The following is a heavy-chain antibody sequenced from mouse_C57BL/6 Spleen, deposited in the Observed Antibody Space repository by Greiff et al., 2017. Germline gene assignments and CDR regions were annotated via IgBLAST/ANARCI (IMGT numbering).Heavy chain of an antibody. CDR3: ASIRRKESYLDY. Sequence: EVQGVESGGGLVKPGGSLKLSCAASGFTFSSYAMSWVRQTPEKRLEWVATISDGGSYTSYPDNVKGRFTISRDNDKNSMYLKMRHLKSDDTATYYCASIRRKESYLDYWGQGTTLTVSS. CDR2: ISDGGSYT. V-gene: IGHV5-4*01. J-gene: IGHJ2*01. CDR1: GFTFSSYA. D-gene: IGHD2-12*01.